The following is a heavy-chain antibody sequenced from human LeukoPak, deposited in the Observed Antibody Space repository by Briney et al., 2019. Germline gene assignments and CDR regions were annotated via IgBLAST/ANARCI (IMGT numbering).Heavy chain of an antibody. D-gene: IGHD6-13*01. Sequence: HGESLKISCKGSGYSFTSYWIGWVRQMPGKGLEWMGIIYPGDSDTRYSPSFQGQVTISADKSISTAYLQWSSLKASDTAMYYCARQVAASEAYYYYGMDVWGQGTTVTVSS. CDR2: IYPGDSDT. CDR3: ARQVAASEAYYYYGMDV. CDR1: GYSFTSYW. V-gene: IGHV5-51*01. J-gene: IGHJ6*02.